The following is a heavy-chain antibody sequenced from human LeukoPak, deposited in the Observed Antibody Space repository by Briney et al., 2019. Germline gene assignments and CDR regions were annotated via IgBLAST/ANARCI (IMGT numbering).Heavy chain of an antibody. J-gene: IGHJ4*02. V-gene: IGHV4-31*03. CDR3: ARDLPPTAMVPHSYYYDSSGLGGSVDY. CDR1: GGSFSSGGYY. D-gene: IGHD3-22*01. CDR2: IYYSGST. Sequence: PSETLSLTCTVSGGSFSSGGYYWSWIRQHPGKGLEWIGYIYYSGSTYYNPSLKSRVTISVDTSKNQFSLKLSSVTAADTAVYYCARDLPPTAMVPHSYYYDSSGLGGSVDYWGQGTLVTVSS.